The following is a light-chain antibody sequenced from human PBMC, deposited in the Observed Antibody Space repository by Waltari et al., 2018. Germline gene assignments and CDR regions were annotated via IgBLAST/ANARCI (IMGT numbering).Light chain of an antibody. CDR1: QSIGNL. V-gene: IGKV1-39*01. CDR3: QQSYTSLLFT. Sequence: DVQMTQSPSSLSASVGDRVTITCRASQSIGNLLNWYQQKPGQAPKLLVYTASTLQIGVPSRFSGSGTGTDFNLTIIGLQREDFASYYCQQSYTSLLFTFGPGTKVD. J-gene: IGKJ3*01. CDR2: TAS.